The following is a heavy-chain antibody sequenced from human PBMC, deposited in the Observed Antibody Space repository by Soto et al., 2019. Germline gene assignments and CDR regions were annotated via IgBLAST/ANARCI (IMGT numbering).Heavy chain of an antibody. CDR3: ARGGAGSGYYLFDS. J-gene: IGHJ4*02. Sequence: SETLSLTCGVSGGSISSGGYSWTWIRQPPGKGLEWIGYIYHGGSTYYSPSLKSRVTISLDRSENQFSLELRSVTAADTAVYYCARGGAGSGYYLFDSWGQGTLVTVSS. CDR1: GGSISSGGYS. D-gene: IGHD3-22*01. CDR2: IYHGGST. V-gene: IGHV4-30-2*01.